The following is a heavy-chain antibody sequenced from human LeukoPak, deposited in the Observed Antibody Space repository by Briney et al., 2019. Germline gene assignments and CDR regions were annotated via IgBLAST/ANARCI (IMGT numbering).Heavy chain of an antibody. CDR3: ARVRWELHPFDY. V-gene: IGHV4-59*01. D-gene: IGHD1-26*01. J-gene: IGHJ4*02. CDR2: IYYSGST. CDR1: GGSISSYY. Sequence: SETLSLTCTVSGGSISSYYWSWIRQSPGKGLEWIGYIYYSGSTNYNPSLKSRVTISVDTSKNQFSLKLSSVTAAGTAVYYCARVRWELHPFDYWGQGTLVTVSS.